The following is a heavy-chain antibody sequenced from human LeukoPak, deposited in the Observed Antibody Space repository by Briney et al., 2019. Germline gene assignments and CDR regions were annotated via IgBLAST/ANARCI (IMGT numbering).Heavy chain of an antibody. V-gene: IGHV4-59*12. Sequence: PSETLSLTCTVSGGSISSYYWSWIRQPPGKGLEWIGYIYYSGSTYYNPSLKSRITISVDTSKNQFSLKLSSVTAADTAVYYCARLQPDDYGDPNWFDPWGQGTLVTVSS. D-gene: IGHD4-17*01. CDR3: ARLQPDDYGDPNWFDP. CDR1: GGSISSYY. J-gene: IGHJ5*02. CDR2: IYYSGST.